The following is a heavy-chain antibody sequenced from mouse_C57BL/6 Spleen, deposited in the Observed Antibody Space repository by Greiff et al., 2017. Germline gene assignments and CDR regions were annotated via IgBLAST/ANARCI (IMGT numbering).Heavy chain of an antibody. CDR3: ASHPLITTVVATSSYYAMDY. CDR1: GYTFTSYW. CDR2: IHPNSGST. Sequence: QVQLQQPGAELVKPGASVKLSCKASGYTFTSYWMHWVKQRPGQGLEWIGMIHPNSGSTNYNEKFKSKATLTVDKSSSTAYMQLSSLTSEDSAVYYCASHPLITTVVATSSYYAMDYWGQGTSVTVSS. D-gene: IGHD1-1*01. J-gene: IGHJ4*01. V-gene: IGHV1-64*01.